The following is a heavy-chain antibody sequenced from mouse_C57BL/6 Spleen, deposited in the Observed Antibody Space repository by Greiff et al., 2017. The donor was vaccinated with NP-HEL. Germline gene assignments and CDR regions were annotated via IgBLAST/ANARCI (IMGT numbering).Heavy chain of an antibody. V-gene: IGHV1-52*01. Sequence: QVQLKQPGAELVRPGSSVKLSCKASGYTFTSYWMHWVKQRPIQGLEWIGNIDPSDSETHYNQKFKDKATLTVDKSSSTAYMQLSSLTSEDSAVYYCARGKDYYGSSYFDYWGQGTTLTVSS. J-gene: IGHJ2*01. D-gene: IGHD1-1*01. CDR1: GYTFTSYW. CDR2: IDPSDSET. CDR3: ARGKDYYGSSYFDY.